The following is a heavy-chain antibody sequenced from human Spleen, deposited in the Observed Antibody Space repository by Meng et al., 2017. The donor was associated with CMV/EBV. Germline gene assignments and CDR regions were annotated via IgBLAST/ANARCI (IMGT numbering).Heavy chain of an antibody. CDR3: TIRTRGDAFDI. D-gene: IGHD2-2*01. CDR1: GGSISTYY. Sequence: GGSLRLSCIVSGGSISTYYWSWIRQPPGKGLEWVGRIKSKTDGGTTDYAAPVKGRFTISRDDSKNTLYLQMNSLKTEDTAVYFCTIRTRGDAFDIWGQGTMVTVSS. CDR2: IKSKTDGGTT. J-gene: IGHJ3*02. V-gene: IGHV3-15*01.